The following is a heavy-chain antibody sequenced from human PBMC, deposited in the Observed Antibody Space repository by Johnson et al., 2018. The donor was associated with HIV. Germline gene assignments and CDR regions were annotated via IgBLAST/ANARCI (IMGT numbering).Heavy chain of an antibody. Sequence: QVQLVESGGGVVQPGRSLRLSCAASGFTFSSYAMHWVRQAPGKGLEWVAVISYDGSNKYYADSVKGRFTISRDHSKNTLYLQMNSLRAEETAVYYCARDRHDSSGDYWGNAFDIWGQGTMVTVSS. D-gene: IGHD3-22*01. J-gene: IGHJ3*02. CDR1: GFTFSSYA. V-gene: IGHV3-30*04. CDR2: ISYDGSNK. CDR3: ARDRHDSSGDYWGNAFDI.